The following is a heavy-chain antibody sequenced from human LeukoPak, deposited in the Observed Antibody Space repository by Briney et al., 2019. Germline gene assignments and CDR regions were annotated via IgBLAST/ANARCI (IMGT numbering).Heavy chain of an antibody. CDR3: ARYARPPYYFDY. CDR1: RFTFSIFW. CDR2: IKQDGSEK. Sequence: GGSMRPSCAVSRFTFSIFWMSWVRQAQGNGLEWVANIKQDGSEKYYVDSVKCRFTISRDNAKNSLYLQMNSLRAEDTAVYYCARYARPPYYFDYWGQGTLVTVSS. V-gene: IGHV3-7*03. J-gene: IGHJ4*02. D-gene: IGHD2-2*01.